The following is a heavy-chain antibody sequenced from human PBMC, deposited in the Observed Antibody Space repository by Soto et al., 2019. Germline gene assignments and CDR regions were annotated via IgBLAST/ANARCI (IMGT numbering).Heavy chain of an antibody. CDR1: GFSLSNARMG. CDR3: ARTGGVDGYTYFDY. Sequence: QVTLKESGPVLVKPTETLTLTCTVSGFSLSNARMGVSWIRQPPGKALEWLAHIFSNDEKYYSTSLKSRLTISKDTSKSQVVLTMTNMDPVDTATYYCARTGGVDGYTYFDYWGQGTLVTVSS. D-gene: IGHD5-12*01. CDR2: IFSNDEK. J-gene: IGHJ4*02. V-gene: IGHV2-26*01.